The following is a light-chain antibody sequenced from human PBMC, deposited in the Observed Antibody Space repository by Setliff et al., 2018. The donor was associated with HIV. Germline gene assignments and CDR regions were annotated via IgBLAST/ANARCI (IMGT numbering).Light chain of an antibody. CDR2: DVS. CDR3: CSYAITNTLP. V-gene: IGLV2-11*01. CDR1: SSDVGGYNY. J-gene: IGLJ1*01. Sequence: QSALAQPRSVSGSPGQSVTISCTGTSSDVGGYNYVSWYQQHPGKAPKLIIYDVSKRPSGVPDRFSGSKSANTASLTISGLQAEDEADYYCCSYAITNTLPFGTGTKVTVL.